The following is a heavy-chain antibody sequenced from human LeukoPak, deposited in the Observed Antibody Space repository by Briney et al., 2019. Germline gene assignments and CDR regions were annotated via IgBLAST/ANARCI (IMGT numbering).Heavy chain of an antibody. D-gene: IGHD3-10*01. CDR1: GGSISSYY. CDR3: ARDRAGSPNWFDP. J-gene: IGHJ5*02. V-gene: IGHV4-59*01. Sequence: SETLSLTCTVSGGSISSYYRSWIRQPPGKGLEWIGYIYYSGSTNYNPSLKSRVTISVDTSKNQFSLKLSSVTAADTAVYYCARDRAGSPNWFDPWGQGTLVTVSS. CDR2: IYYSGST.